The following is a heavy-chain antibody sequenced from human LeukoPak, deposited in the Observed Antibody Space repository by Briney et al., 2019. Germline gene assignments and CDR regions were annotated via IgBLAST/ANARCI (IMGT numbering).Heavy chain of an antibody. Sequence: GRSLRLSCAASGFTFSGYGMHWVRQAPGKGLEWVAVIWYDGSNKYYVDSVKGRFTISRDNSKNTLYLQMNSLRAEDTAVYYCARGGVAAADHFDYWGQGTLVTVSS. CDR1: GFTFSGYG. V-gene: IGHV3-33*01. CDR3: ARGGVAAADHFDY. D-gene: IGHD6-13*01. J-gene: IGHJ4*02. CDR2: IWYDGSNK.